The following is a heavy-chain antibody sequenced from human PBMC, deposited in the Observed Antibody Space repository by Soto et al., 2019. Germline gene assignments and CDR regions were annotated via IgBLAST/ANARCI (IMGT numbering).Heavy chain of an antibody. D-gene: IGHD3-16*02. CDR2: IIPILGIA. CDR3: ARGVKYYDYIWGSYRYTSYFDY. J-gene: IGHJ4*02. V-gene: IGHV1-69*02. CDR1: GGTFSSYT. Sequence: AASVKVSCKASGGTFSSYTISWVRQAPGQGLEWMGRIIPILGIANYAQKFQGRVTITADKSTSTAYMELSSLRSEDTAVYYCARGVKYYDYIWGSYRYTSYFDYWGQGTLVTVSS.